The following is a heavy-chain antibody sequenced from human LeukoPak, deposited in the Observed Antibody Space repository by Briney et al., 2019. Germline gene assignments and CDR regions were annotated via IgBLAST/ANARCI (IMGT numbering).Heavy chain of an antibody. Sequence: NPSETLSLTCTFSVGSFSSSSYYWGWSRQPPGKGLEWIGRIYYRGSTCYNPSLKSRVTISVDTSKNQFSLKLSSVTAADTAVYYCARESRDGYNIYYYYMDVWRKGTTVTVSS. J-gene: IGHJ6*03. CDR1: VGSFSSSSYY. CDR3: ARESRDGYNIYYYYMDV. D-gene: IGHD5-24*01. V-gene: IGHV4-39*07. CDR2: IYYRGST.